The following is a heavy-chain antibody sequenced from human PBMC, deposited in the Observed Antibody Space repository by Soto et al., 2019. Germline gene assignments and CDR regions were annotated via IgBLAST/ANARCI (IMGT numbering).Heavy chain of an antibody. Sequence: SETLSLTCTVSGGSISSSNYYWGWIRQPPGKGLEWIGYIYYSGNTYYNPSLKSRVTISVDTSKNQFSLKVSSVTAADTAVYYCAREPLDWGQGTLVTVSS. CDR1: GGSISSSNYY. V-gene: IGHV4-31*03. J-gene: IGHJ4*02. CDR3: AREPLD. CDR2: IYYSGNT.